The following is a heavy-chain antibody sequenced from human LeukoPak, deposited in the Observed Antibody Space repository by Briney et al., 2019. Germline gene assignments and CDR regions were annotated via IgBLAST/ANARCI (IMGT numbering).Heavy chain of an antibody. CDR1: GGTFSSYA. Sequence: SVKVSCKASGGTFSSYAISWVRQAPGQGLEWMGRIIPIFGTANYAQKFQGRVTITTDESTSTAYMELSSLRSEDTAVYYCARTLGGYYHSSGHFDYWGQGTLVTVSS. V-gene: IGHV1-69*05. CDR3: ARTLGGYYHSSGHFDY. D-gene: IGHD3-22*01. CDR2: IIPIFGTA. J-gene: IGHJ4*02.